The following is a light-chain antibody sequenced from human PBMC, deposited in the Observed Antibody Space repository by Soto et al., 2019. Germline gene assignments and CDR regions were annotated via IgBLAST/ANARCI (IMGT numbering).Light chain of an antibody. V-gene: IGKV1-39*01. J-gene: IGKJ1*01. CDR3: QQSYSTPRT. CDR2: AAS. CDR1: QSISSY. Sequence: DIQMTQSPSSLSASVGDRVTITCPASQSISSYLNWYQQKPGKAPKLLIYAASSLQSGVPSRFSGSGSGTDFTLTISSLQSEDSATYYCQQSYSTPRTFGQGTKVEIK.